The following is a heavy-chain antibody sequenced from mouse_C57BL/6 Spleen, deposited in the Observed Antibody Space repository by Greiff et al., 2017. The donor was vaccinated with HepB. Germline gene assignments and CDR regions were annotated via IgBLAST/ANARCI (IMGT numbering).Heavy chain of an antibody. CDR2: IWSDGST. Sequence: VQLVESGPGLVAPSQSLSITCTVSGFSLTSYGVHWVRQPPGKGLEWLVVIWSDGSTTYNSALKSRLSISRDNSKSQVFLKMNSLQTDDTAMYYWARPLDYGSSWDGAYWGQGTLVTVSA. CDR1: GFSLTSYG. D-gene: IGHD1-1*01. V-gene: IGHV2-6*03. J-gene: IGHJ3*01. CDR3: ARPLDYGSSWDGAY.